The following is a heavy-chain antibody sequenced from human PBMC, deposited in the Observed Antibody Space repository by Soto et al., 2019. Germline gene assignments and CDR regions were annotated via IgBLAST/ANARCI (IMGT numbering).Heavy chain of an antibody. Sequence: QVQLQESGPGLVKPSGTLSLTCAVSGGSISSSNWWSWVRQPPGKGLEWIGEIYHSGSTNYNPSHKSRLTLSLDKSESQLSLRLSSVTAADTAVYYRWREGSGLGGGRDWGQGSLVTVSS. CDR3: WREGSGLGGGRD. V-gene: IGHV4-4*02. CDR1: GGSISSSNW. J-gene: IGHJ4*02. CDR2: IYHSGST. D-gene: IGHD3-16*01.